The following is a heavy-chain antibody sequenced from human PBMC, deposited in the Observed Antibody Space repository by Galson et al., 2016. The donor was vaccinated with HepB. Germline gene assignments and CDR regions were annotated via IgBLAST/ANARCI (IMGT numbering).Heavy chain of an antibody. D-gene: IGHD6-13*01. CDR2: IYNSGSA. J-gene: IGHJ6*02. Sequence: TLSLTCTVSGGSISSGGYYWSWVRQHPGKGLELMGYIYNSGSAYYNPSLKSRVTISVDTSKNQFSLRLSSVTAADTAVYYCAAAARISKYYGMDVWGQGTTVTVSS. CDR1: GGSISSGGYY. V-gene: IGHV4-31*03. CDR3: AAAARISKYYGMDV.